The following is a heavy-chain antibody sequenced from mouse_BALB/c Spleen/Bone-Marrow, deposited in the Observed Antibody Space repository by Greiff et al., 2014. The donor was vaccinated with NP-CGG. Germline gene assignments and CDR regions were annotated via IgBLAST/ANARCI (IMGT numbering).Heavy chain of an antibody. Sequence: EVQRVESGGGLVQPGGSLRLSCATSGFTFTDYYMSWVRQPPGKALEWLGFIRNKANGYTTEYSASVKGRFTISRDNSQGILYLQMNTLRAEDSATYYCARYGYDYFDYWGQGTTLTVSS. CDR1: GFTFTDYY. CDR3: ARYGYDYFDY. V-gene: IGHV7-3*02. J-gene: IGHJ2*01. D-gene: IGHD2-2*01. CDR2: IRNKANGYTT.